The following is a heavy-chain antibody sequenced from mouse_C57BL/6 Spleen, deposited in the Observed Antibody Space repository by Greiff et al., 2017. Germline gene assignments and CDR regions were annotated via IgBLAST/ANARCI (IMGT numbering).Heavy chain of an antibody. CDR3: ARRGGSSSLFDY. Sequence: VQLQQSGAELVKPGASVKISCKASGYAFSSYWMNWVKQRPGQGLEWIGQIYPGDGDTNYNGKFKGKATLTADKSSSTAYMQLSSLTSEDSAVYFCARRGGSSSLFDYWGQGTTLTVSS. J-gene: IGHJ2*01. CDR1: GYAFSSYW. D-gene: IGHD1-1*01. CDR2: IYPGDGDT. V-gene: IGHV1-80*01.